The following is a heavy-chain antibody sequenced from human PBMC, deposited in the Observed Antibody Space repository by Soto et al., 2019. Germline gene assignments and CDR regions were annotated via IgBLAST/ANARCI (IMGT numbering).Heavy chain of an antibody. V-gene: IGHV3-53*01. Sequence: GGSLRLSCAASGVTVTRYYMSWFRQAAGRGLEWVSVIYAGTITFYADSVKGRFTISRDSSKNSLYLEMNSLRAEDTAVYYCACIPFHHSASIFVYWGQATLVTLS. CDR2: IYAGTIT. J-gene: IGHJ4*02. CDR1: GVTVTRYY. CDR3: ACIPFHHSASIFVY. D-gene: IGHD2-21*01.